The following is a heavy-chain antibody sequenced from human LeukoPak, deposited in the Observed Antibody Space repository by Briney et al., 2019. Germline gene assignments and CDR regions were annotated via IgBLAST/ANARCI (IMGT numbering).Heavy chain of an antibody. J-gene: IGHJ3*01. D-gene: IGHD6-13*01. Sequence: PGGSLRLSCAASGFAFSDYAISWVRQAPGKGLEWVSAIIDSGGATYYADSVKGRFTISRDNSKNTVYLQMNSLRGDDSAKCYCAKAYTRSWYAAFDFWGQGTMVAISS. CDR1: GFAFSDYA. CDR2: IIDSGGAT. CDR3: AKAYTRSWYAAFDF. V-gene: IGHV3-23*01.